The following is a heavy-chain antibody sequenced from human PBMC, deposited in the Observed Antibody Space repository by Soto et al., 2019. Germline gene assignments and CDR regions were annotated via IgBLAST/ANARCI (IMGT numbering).Heavy chain of an antibody. V-gene: IGHV1-69*04. D-gene: IGHD3-10*01. CDR3: ATRYGSGYRAFDY. J-gene: IGHJ4*02. CDR1: GDTFSFYS. CDR2: VNPILSMS. Sequence: QVQLVQSGAEVKRPGSSVKVSCKASGDTFSFYSINWVRQAPGLGLEWMGRVNPILSMSNYAQRFQGRVTMTAYNSTRTAYIELRGLRSEDTAMYYCATRYGSGYRAFDYWGQGALVTVSS.